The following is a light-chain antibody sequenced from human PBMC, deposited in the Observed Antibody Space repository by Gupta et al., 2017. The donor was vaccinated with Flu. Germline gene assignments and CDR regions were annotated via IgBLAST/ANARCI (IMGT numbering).Light chain of an antibody. V-gene: IGKV4-1*01. CDR2: WAS. Sequence: DIVMTQSPDSLAVSLGERATINCKSSQSVLYSSNSKNYLAWYQQKPGQPPKLLMHWASTRESGVPDRFSGRGSGTDFTLTISTLQAEDVAVYYCQQDYSTPYIFGQGTKLDIK. CDR1: QSVLYSSNSKNY. J-gene: IGKJ2*01. CDR3: QQDYSTPYI.